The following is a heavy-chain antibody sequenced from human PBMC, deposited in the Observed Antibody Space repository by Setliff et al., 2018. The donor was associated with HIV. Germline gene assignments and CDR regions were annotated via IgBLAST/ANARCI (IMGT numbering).Heavy chain of an antibody. J-gene: IGHJ4*02. CDR2: ISGSGSTM. D-gene: IGHD2-21*01. CDR1: GFTFSSYS. CDR3: AKDSRPIFPYYFDY. V-gene: IGHV3-48*04. Sequence: GGSLRLSCAASGFTFSSYSMNWVRQAPEKGLEWVAYISGSGSTMYHADSVKGRFTISRDNAKKSLYLQMNSLRAEDTAVYYCAKDSRPIFPYYFDYWGQGALVTVSS.